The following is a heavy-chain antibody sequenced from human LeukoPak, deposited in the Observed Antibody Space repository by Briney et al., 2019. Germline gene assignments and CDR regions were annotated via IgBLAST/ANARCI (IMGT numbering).Heavy chain of an antibody. CDR2: MYYSGSI. V-gene: IGHV4-59*08. J-gene: IGHJ5*02. CDR1: GGSISSYY. Sequence: PSETLSLTCTVSGGSISSYYWTWIRQPPGKGLEWIGDMYYSGSINYNPSLKRGGTISIHTSKNQFSLKLNSVTAADTAVYYCARLRQTWFDPWGQGTLVTVSS. CDR3: ARLRQTWFDP.